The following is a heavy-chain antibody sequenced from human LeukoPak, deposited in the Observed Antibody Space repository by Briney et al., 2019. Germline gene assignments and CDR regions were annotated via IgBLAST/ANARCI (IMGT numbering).Heavy chain of an antibody. J-gene: IGHJ6*03. CDR1: GYTFTSYG. CDR2: ISAYNGNT. Sequence: GASVKVSCKASGYTFTSYGISWVRQAPGQGLEWMGWISAYNGNTNYAQKLQGRVTMTTDTSTSTAYMELRSLRSDDTAVYYCARVGGLLWFGELLSVGGYYYMDVWGKGTTVTVSS. V-gene: IGHV1-18*01. D-gene: IGHD3-10*01. CDR3: ARVGGLLWFGELLSVGGYYYMDV.